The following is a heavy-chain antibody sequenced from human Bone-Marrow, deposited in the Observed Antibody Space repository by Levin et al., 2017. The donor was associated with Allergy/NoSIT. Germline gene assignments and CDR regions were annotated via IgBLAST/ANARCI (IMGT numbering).Heavy chain of an antibody. CDR2: IYYSGRT. Sequence: GSLRLSCTVSGDSISGYYWSWIRQSPGKGLEWIGYIYYSGRTYHNPSLKSRVTISVDTSKNQFSLKLSSVTAADTAVYYCARAFSGSGSYYYYYFDYWGQGAQVTVSS. CDR1: GDSISGYY. D-gene: IGHD3-10*01. J-gene: IGHJ4*02. V-gene: IGHV4-59*01. CDR3: ARAFSGSGSYYYYYFDY.